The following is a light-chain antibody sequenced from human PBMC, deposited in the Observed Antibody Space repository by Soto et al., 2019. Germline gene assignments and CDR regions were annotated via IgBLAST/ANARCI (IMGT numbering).Light chain of an antibody. CDR1: SSDIGAFNY. V-gene: IGLV2-14*03. J-gene: IGLJ2*01. CDR2: DVS. Sequence: QSALAQPASVSGSPGQSITISCTGTSSDIGAFNYVSWYQQHPGDAPKLLIFDVSDRPSGISDRFSASKSGNTASLTISGLQTEDEAHYFCSSYAATNTYLFGGGTKLTVL. CDR3: SSYAATNTYL.